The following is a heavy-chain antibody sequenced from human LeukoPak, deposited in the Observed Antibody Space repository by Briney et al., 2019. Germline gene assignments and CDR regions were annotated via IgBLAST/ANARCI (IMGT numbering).Heavy chain of an antibody. J-gene: IGHJ4*02. CDR3: SSASSGQPDY. CDR1: GFTFSGYA. Sequence: PGGSLRLSCAASGFTFSGYAMHWVRQAPGKGLEWVALISYNGNYEDYAQSVKGRFTISRDNSKNTLFLQMNSLIPEDTAVYYCSSASSGQPDYWGQGTLVTVSS. V-gene: IGHV3-30*04. CDR2: ISYNGNYE. D-gene: IGHD1-1*01.